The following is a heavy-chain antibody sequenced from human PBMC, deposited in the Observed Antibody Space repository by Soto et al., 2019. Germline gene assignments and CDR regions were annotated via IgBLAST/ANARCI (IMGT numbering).Heavy chain of an antibody. CDR1: GFTFNVFA. J-gene: IGHJ6*02. D-gene: IGHD6-19*01. V-gene: IGHV3-23*01. CDR2: IRAIGNTT. CDR3: AKGGRDSSGWYVYYYYGMDV. Sequence: EVQLLESGGGLVQPGGSLRLSCEASGFTFNVFAMTWVRQAPGKGLEWVSGIRAIGNTTYYADSVKGRFTISRDNSKNMRYLHMTSLRAEDTAVDYCAKGGRDSSGWYVYYYYGMDVWGQGTTVTVSS.